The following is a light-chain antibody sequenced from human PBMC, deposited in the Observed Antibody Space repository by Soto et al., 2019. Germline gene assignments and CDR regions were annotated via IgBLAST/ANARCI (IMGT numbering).Light chain of an antibody. J-gene: IGKJ3*01. CDR2: GAS. V-gene: IGKV3-15*01. CDR1: QSVSSN. CDR3: QQYNKWPAFT. Sequence: EIVMTQSPATLSVSPGERAILSCRASQSVSSNLAWYQQKPGQPPRLLIYGASTRATDIAARFSGSGSGTEFTLTISSLQSEDFAVYYCQQYNKWPAFTFGPGTKVEI.